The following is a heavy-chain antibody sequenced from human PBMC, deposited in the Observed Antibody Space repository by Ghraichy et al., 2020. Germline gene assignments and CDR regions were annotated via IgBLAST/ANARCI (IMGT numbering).Heavy chain of an antibody. D-gene: IGHD1-14*01. CDR3: ARALFPGVRPGGTTGH. J-gene: IGHJ4*02. Sequence: GGSLRLSCVASGFTFSDYYMGWIRQVPRKGLEWISYIVGSGGSIYYTDSVKGRFTISRDNAKNSLTLQMDSLRADDTALYYCARALFPGVRPGGTTGHWGQGTLVTVSS. CDR1: GFTFSDYY. CDR2: IVGSGGSI. V-gene: IGHV3-11*01.